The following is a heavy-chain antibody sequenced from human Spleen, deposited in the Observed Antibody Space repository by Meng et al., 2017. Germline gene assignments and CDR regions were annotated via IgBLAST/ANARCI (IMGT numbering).Heavy chain of an antibody. V-gene: IGHV4-34*01. J-gene: IGHJ4*02. CDR2: INHSGST. D-gene: IGHD3-22*01. CDR1: GGSFSGYY. CDR3: ARGHHYYDSSGYGG. Sequence: GQLQQWGAGLVKPSETLSLTCAVYGGSFSGYYWSWIRQPPGKGLEWIGEINHSGSTNYNPSLKSRVTISVDKSKNQFSLKLSSVTAADTAVYYCARGHHYYDSSGYGGWGQGTLVTVSS.